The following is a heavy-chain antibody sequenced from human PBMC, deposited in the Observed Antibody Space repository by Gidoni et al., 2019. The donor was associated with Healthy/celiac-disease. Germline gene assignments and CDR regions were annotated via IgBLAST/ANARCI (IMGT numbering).Heavy chain of an antibody. D-gene: IGHD3-22*01. J-gene: IGHJ6*02. V-gene: IGHV3-43*01. CDR2: ISWDGGST. Sequence: AASGFTFDDYTMHWVRQAPGKGLEWVSLISWDGGSTYYADSVKGRFTISRDNSKNSLYLQMNSLRTEDTALYYCAKALDPEAYSSGDYGMDVWGQGTTVTVSS. CDR1: GFTFDDYT. CDR3: AKALDPEAYSSGDYGMDV.